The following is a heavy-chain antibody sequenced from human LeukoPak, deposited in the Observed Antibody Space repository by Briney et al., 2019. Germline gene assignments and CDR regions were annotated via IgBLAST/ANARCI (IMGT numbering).Heavy chain of an antibody. D-gene: IGHD3-9*01. Sequence: SETLSLTCTVSGGSISSYYWSWIRQPPGKGLEWIGYIYYSGSTNYNPSLKSRVTISVDTSKNQFSLKLGSVTAADTAVYYCARVYDILTDYYFDYWGQGTLVTVSS. V-gene: IGHV4-59*01. CDR1: GGSISSYY. CDR2: IYYSGST. J-gene: IGHJ4*02. CDR3: ARVYDILTDYYFDY.